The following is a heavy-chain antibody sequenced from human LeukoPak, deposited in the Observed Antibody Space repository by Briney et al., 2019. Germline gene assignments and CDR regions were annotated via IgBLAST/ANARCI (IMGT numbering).Heavy chain of an antibody. CDR2: ISDDGSKT. D-gene: IGHD1-7*01. CDR3: ARDKGTIWNSQNDPFDI. Sequence: PGGSLRLSCAASRFTLSSYHMHWVRHAPGKGLEWLAVISDDGSKTYHTDFVRGRFTISRDNSENTLFLQMNSLRGEDTAVYYCARDKGTIWNSQNDPFDIWGQGTMVTVSS. V-gene: IGHV3-30*10. J-gene: IGHJ3*02. CDR1: RFTLSSYH.